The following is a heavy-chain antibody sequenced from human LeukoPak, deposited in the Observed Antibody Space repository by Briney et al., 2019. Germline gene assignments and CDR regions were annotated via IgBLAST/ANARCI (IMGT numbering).Heavy chain of an antibody. CDR2: IYNTVDV. J-gene: IGHJ4*02. D-gene: IGHD3-22*01. CDR1: GGSIIGPY. V-gene: IGHV4-59*11. CDR3: ARSRYYDSTGYNPTYYFDS. Sequence: SETLSLTCTVSGGSIIGPYWTWIRQSPGKSLEYIGYIYNTVDVNYSPSLKSRVTISIDMSGNQFSLRLISVTAADTAVYYCARSRYYDSTGYNPTYYFDSWGQGALVTVSS.